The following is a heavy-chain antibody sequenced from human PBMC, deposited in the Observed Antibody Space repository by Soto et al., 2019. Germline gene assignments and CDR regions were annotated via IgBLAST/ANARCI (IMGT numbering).Heavy chain of an antibody. CDR2: TYYNGNA. CDR3: ARDKITGLFDY. Sequence: SETLSLTCNVSGASLDRSNYYWDWIRQSPGKGLEWIGTTYYNGNAYYNPSLRSRVTMSVDTSKNQFSLKLTSVTAADTAVYYCARDKITGLFDYWGQGTLVTVSP. CDR1: GASLDRSNYY. D-gene: IGHD2-8*02. J-gene: IGHJ4*02. V-gene: IGHV4-39*02.